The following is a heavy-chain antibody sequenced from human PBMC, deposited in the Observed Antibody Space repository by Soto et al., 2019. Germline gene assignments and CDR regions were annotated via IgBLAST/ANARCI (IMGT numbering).Heavy chain of an antibody. Sequence: EVQLLESGGDLVQPGGSLRLSCAASGFTFSSYAMSWVRQAPGKGLEWVSGISGSGGSTYYADSVKGRFTISRDNSKNTLYLQMNSLRAEDTAVYYCAKDYSGSGSYFEIGDYWGQGTLVTVSS. J-gene: IGHJ4*02. CDR2: ISGSGGST. CDR3: AKDYSGSGSYFEIGDY. V-gene: IGHV3-23*01. D-gene: IGHD3-10*01. CDR1: GFTFSSYA.